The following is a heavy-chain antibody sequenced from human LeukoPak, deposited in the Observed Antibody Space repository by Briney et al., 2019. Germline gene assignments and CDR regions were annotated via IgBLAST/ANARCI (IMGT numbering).Heavy chain of an antibody. CDR3: AKGWEASVVAAIFDY. V-gene: IGHV3-9*03. J-gene: IGHJ4*02. CDR2: ISWNSGSI. CDR1: GFTFDDYA. Sequence: GGSLRLSCAASGFTFDDYAMHWVRHAPGKGLEWVSGISWNSGSIGYADSVKGRFTISRDNAKNSLYLQMNSLRAEDMALYYCAKGWEASVVAAIFDYWGQGTLVTVSS. D-gene: IGHD2-15*01.